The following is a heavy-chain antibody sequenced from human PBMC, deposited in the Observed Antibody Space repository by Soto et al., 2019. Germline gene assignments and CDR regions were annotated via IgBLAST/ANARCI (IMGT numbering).Heavy chain of an antibody. J-gene: IGHJ6*02. D-gene: IGHD3-22*01. CDR3: ARARYYYDSSGYYYRDYYYYGMDV. Sequence: GGSLRLSCAASGFTFSSYAMHWVRQAPGKGLEWVAVISYDGSNKYYADSVKGRFTISRDNSKNTLYLQMNSLRAEDTAVYYCARARYYYDSSGYYYRDYYYYGMDVWGQGTTVTVSS. CDR1: GFTFSSYA. CDR2: ISYDGSNK. V-gene: IGHV3-30-3*01.